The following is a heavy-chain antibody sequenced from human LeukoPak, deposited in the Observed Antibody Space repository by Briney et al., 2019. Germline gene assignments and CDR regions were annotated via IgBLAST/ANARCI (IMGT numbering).Heavy chain of an antibody. D-gene: IGHD3-9*01. V-gene: IGHV4-4*02. CDR3: ASQRIRYFRIDY. Sequence: SETLSLTCAVSGGSISSSNWWSWVRQPPGKGLEWIGEIYHSGSTNYNPSLKSRVTISVDKSKNQFSLKLSSVTAADTAVYYCASQRIRYFRIDYWGQGTLVTVSS. CDR2: IYHSGST. J-gene: IGHJ4*02. CDR1: GGSISSSNW.